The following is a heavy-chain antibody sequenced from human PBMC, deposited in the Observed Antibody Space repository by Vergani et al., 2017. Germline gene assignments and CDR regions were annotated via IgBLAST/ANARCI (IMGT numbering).Heavy chain of an antibody. CDR2: INPSGGHT. Sequence: QVQVVQSGAEVKKSGASVKVSCKTSGYTFSNYYMHWVRQAPGQGLEWMGIINPSGGHTNYAQKFQGRVTMTRDTSTSTVYMELSSLRSEYTARDYCARGDYIIVTGYGYWGQGTMVTVSA. J-gene: IGHJ4*02. CDR3: ARGDYIIVTGYGY. D-gene: IGHD3-9*01. V-gene: IGHV1-46*03. CDR1: GYTFSNYY.